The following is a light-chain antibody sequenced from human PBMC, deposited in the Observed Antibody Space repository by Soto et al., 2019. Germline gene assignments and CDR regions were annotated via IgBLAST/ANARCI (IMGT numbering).Light chain of an antibody. V-gene: IGKV1-6*01. J-gene: IGKJ1*01. CDR1: QAIRDD. CDR2: GAS. Sequence: AIRMTQSPSYLSAYVGDRVTITCRASQAIRDDLGWYQQKPGKAPKLLIYGASSLHDGVPSRFSGSGSGTDFTLTISSLQPEDFATYYCLQDNNYPWTFGQGTKVEVK. CDR3: LQDNNYPWT.